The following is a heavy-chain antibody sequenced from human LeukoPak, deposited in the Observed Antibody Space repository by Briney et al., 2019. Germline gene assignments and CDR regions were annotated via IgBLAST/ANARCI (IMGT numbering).Heavy chain of an antibody. CDR3: ARGPRAAADDY. V-gene: IGHV1-3*01. D-gene: IGHD6-13*01. CDR1: GYTFINFA. Sequence: ASVKVSCKASGYTFINFAINWGRQAPGQRPEWMGWINAGNGNTKYSQKFQGRVTITRDTSASTAYMELSGLTSEDTVVYYCARGPRAAADDYWGQGTLVTVSS. CDR2: INAGNGNT. J-gene: IGHJ4*02.